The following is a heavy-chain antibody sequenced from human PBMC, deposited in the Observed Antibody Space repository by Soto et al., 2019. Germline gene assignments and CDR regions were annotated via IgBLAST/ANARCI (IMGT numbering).Heavy chain of an antibody. D-gene: IGHD4-17*01. CDR2: IKTDASEK. CDR1: GFTLRSYW. Sequence: GGSLRLSCAASGFTLRSYWMSWVRQAPGKGLEWLATIKTDASEKKYVDSVKGRFTVSRDNAKNSLYLQMNRLRAEDTAVYYCVTVRLDYGSKPYFFDSWGLGTLVTVSS. J-gene: IGHJ4*01. CDR3: VTVRLDYGSKPYFFDS. V-gene: IGHV3-7*01.